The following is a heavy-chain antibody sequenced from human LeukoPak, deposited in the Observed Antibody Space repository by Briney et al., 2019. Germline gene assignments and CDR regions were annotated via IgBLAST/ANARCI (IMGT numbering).Heavy chain of an antibody. J-gene: IGHJ4*02. V-gene: IGHV1-8*01. CDR3: ASHHRGGYSYGVNTGTFDY. CDR2: MSPNTGNT. CDR1: GYSFTSYD. Sequence: ASVKVSCKASGYSFTSYDINWVRQATGQGLEWMGWMSPNTGNTVYAQKSQGRVTMTRSSSISIAYMELSSLRSEDTAVYYCASHHRGGYSYGVNTGTFDYWGQGTLVTVSS. D-gene: IGHD5-18*01.